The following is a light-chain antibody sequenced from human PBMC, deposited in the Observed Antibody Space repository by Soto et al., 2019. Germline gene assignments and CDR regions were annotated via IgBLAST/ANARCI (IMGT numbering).Light chain of an antibody. CDR1: TSNVGSNL. V-gene: IGLV1-47*02. CDR2: NDY. CDR3: AVWDDSLSGVV. Sequence: QSVLAQPPSASGTPGQRVTISCSGSTSNVGSNLASWYQQLPGSAPKLLIYNDYERPSGVPDRFSGSKSGTSASLGISGLRSEDAADYFCAVWDDSLSGVVFGGGTKVTVL. J-gene: IGLJ2*01.